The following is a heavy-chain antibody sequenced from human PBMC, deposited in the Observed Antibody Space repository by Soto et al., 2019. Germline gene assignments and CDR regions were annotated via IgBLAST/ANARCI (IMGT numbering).Heavy chain of an antibody. CDR3: ARGAIGFVRGPKNWFDP. D-gene: IGHD3-10*01. Sequence: HPGGSLRLPFAASGITLSSYGMHWVRQAPGKAREWVAVISYDGRNKYYADSVKGRFTISRDNSKKTLYLQFVRRRAEDTAVNYCARGAIGFVRGPKNWFDPWGQGTLVTVSS. J-gene: IGHJ5*02. CDR1: GITLSSYG. CDR2: ISYDGRNK. V-gene: IGHV3-30*03.